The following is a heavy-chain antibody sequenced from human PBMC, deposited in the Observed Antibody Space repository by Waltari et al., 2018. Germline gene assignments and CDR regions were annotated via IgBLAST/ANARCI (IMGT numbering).Heavy chain of an antibody. CDR3: ARHRMLSGSYFFDY. V-gene: IGHV4-39*01. Sequence: QVQLQESGPGLVKPSETLSLTCTVSGGSISSSSYYWGWIRQPPGKGLEWIGSIYYSGSTYYNPSLKSRVTISVDTSKNQFSLKLSSVTAADTAVYYCARHRMLSGSYFFDYWGQGTLVTVSS. CDR1: GGSISSSSYY. CDR2: IYYSGST. J-gene: IGHJ4*02. D-gene: IGHD1-26*01.